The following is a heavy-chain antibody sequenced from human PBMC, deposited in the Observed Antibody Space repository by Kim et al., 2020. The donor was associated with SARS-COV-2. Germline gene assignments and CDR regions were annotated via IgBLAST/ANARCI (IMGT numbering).Heavy chain of an antibody. D-gene: IGHD6-13*01. CDR3: ARAKKYSSSWYYFDY. Sequence: PTLKIRVTISVDTSKNQFSLKLSSVTAADTAVYYCARAKKYSSSWYYFDYWGQGTLVTVSS. V-gene: IGHV4-34*01. J-gene: IGHJ4*02.